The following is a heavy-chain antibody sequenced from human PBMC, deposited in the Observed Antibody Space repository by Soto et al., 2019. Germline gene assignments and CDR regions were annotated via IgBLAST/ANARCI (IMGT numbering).Heavy chain of an antibody. Sequence: SVKVSCKASGGTFSSYTISWVRQAPGQGLEWMGRIIPILGIANYAQKFQGRVTITRDTSASTAYMELSSLRSEDTAVYYCARGPLLWGDVWGQGTTVTVSS. CDR3: ARGPLLWGDV. D-gene: IGHD3-10*01. CDR1: GGTFSSYT. CDR2: IIPILGIA. V-gene: IGHV1-69*02. J-gene: IGHJ6*02.